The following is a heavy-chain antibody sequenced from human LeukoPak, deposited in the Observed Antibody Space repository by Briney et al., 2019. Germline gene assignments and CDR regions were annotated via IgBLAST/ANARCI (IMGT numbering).Heavy chain of an antibody. CDR2: IYYSGST. V-gene: IGHV4-59*01. D-gene: IGHD5-18*01. Sequence: SETLSLTCTVSGGSISSYYWSWIRQPPGKGLEWIGCIYYSGSTNYNPSLKNRVTISVDTSRNQFSLKLSSVTAADTAVYYCARDFRGYIDYWGQGALVTVSS. CDR1: GGSISSYY. CDR3: ARDFRGYIDY. J-gene: IGHJ4*02.